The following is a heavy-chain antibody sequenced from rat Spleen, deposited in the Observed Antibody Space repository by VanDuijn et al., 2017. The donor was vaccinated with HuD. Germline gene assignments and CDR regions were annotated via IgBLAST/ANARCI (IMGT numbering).Heavy chain of an antibody. J-gene: IGHJ2*01. Sequence: EVQLVESGGGLVQPGRSMKLSCAASGFTFSNYDMAWVRQAPTKGLEWVASISYDGSSTYYRDSVKGRFTISRDNAKSTLYLQMDSLRSEDTATYYCTTADLDWGQGVMVTVSS. V-gene: IGHV5-20*01. CDR3: TTADLD. CDR1: GFTFSNYD. CDR2: ISYDGSST.